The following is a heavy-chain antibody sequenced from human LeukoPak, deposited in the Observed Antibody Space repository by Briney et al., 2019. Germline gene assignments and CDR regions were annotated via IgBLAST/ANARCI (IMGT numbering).Heavy chain of an antibody. V-gene: IGHV3-53*01. Sequence: GGSLRLSCAASGFTVSGNYMSWVRQAPGKGLEWVSVIYGDGSTYYADSVKGRFTVSRDNSKNTLYLLMNSLRAEDTAVYYCARGEQWLAYFDSWGQGTLVTVSS. J-gene: IGHJ4*02. CDR2: IYGDGST. D-gene: IGHD6-19*01. CDR3: ARGEQWLAYFDS. CDR1: GFTVSGNY.